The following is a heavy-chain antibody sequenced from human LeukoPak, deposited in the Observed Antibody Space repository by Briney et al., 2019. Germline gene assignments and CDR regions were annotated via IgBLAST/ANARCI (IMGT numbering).Heavy chain of an antibody. CDR3: ARSGRSSSWSYYFDY. V-gene: IGHV4-39*07. CDR1: GGSINSKNYY. J-gene: IGHJ4*02. CDR2: IYNTGST. Sequence: SETLSLTCTVSGGSINSKNYYWGWIRQPPGKGLEWIGNIYNTGSTYSNPSLKSRVTISVDTSKNQFSLKLSSVTAADTAVYYCARSGRSSSWSYYFDYWGQGTLVTVSS. D-gene: IGHD6-13*01.